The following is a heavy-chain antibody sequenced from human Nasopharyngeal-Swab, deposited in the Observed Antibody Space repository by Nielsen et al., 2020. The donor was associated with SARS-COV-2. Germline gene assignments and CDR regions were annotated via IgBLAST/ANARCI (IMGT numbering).Heavy chain of an antibody. CDR1: GGTFSSYA. CDR2: IIPIFGTA. J-gene: IGHJ6*03. Sequence: SVKVSCKASGGTFSSYAISWVRQAPGQGLEWMEGIIPIFGTANYAQKFQGRVTITADESTSTAYMELSSLRSEDTAVYYCASGGLVRNYYYYYYMDVWGKGTTVTVSS. V-gene: IGHV1-69*13. CDR3: ASGGLVRNYYYYYYMDV. D-gene: IGHD6-6*01.